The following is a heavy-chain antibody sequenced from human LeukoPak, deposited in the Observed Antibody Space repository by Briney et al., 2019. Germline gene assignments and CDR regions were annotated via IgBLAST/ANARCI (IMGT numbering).Heavy chain of an antibody. V-gene: IGHV1-24*01. CDR1: GYTLTELS. J-gene: IGHJ4*02. CDR3: AFRHDYGDYEFDY. CDR2: FDPEDGGT. D-gene: IGHD4-17*01. Sequence: ASVKVSCKVSGYTLTELSMHWVRQAPGKGLEWMGGFDPEDGGTIYAQKFQGRVTMTEDTSTDTAYMELSSLRSEDTAVYYCAFRHDYGDYEFDYWGQGTLVTVSS.